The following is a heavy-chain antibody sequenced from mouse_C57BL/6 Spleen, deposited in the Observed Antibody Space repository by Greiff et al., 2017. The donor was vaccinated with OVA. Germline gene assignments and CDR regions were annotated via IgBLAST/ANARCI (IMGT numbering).Heavy chain of an antibody. CDR2: INYDGSST. Sequence: EVQGVESEGGLVQPGSSMKLSCTASGFTFSDYYMAWVRQVPDKGLEWVANINYDGSSTYYLDSLKSRFTISIDNAKNTVYLQISSLQSEDTATNYCARVWLQQYYYAMDNWGQGASGTVSS. D-gene: IGHD2-2*01. CDR3: ARVWLQQYYYAMDN. V-gene: IGHV5-16*01. J-gene: IGHJ4*01. CDR1: GFTFSDYY.